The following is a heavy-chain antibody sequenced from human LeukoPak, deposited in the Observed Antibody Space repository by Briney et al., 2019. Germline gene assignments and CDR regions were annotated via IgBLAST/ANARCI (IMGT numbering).Heavy chain of an antibody. CDR3: AKYAYNWNAPDGFDM. J-gene: IGHJ3*02. D-gene: IGHD1-1*01. Sequence: GGSLRLSCRASRFSFSDYDMHWVRQAPGKGLEWAAVISSDGSRKHYGDSVKGRFTISRDNSESTLFLQMNSLRTDDTSVYFCAKYAYNWNAPDGFDMWGQGTMVIVSS. CDR2: ISSDGSRK. V-gene: IGHV3-30*18. CDR1: RFSFSDYD.